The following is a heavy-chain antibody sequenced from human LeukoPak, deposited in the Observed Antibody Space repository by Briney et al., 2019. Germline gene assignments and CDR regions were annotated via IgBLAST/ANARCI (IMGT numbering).Heavy chain of an antibody. V-gene: IGHV1-46*01. Sequence: ASAKVSCKASGYTFTSYYMHWVRQAPGQGLEWMGIINPSGGSTSYAQKFQGRVTMTRDTSTSTVYMELSSLRSEDTAVYYCARDRVGPPHNYYYGMDVWGQGTTVTVSS. J-gene: IGHJ6*02. CDR2: INPSGGST. CDR1: GYTFTSYY. CDR3: ARDRVGPPHNYYYGMDV.